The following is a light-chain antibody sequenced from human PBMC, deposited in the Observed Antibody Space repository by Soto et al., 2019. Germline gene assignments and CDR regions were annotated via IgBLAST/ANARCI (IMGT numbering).Light chain of an antibody. Sequence: QMPQSNSTLSASVGDRVTITFRASQSLSNWLAWYQQRPGKAPKLLIFDVSSLESGVPSRFSGSGSGTEFTLTISSLQPDDSATYYCQQYHLYRAFGQGTKVDIK. J-gene: IGKJ1*01. CDR2: DVS. CDR3: QQYHLYRA. V-gene: IGKV1-5*01. CDR1: QSLSNW.